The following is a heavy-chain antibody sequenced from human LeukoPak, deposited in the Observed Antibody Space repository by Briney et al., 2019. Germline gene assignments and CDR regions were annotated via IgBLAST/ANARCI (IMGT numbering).Heavy chain of an antibody. CDR2: INPNSGGT. D-gene: IGHD3-22*01. CDR1: GYTFTGYY. J-gene: IGHJ4*02. V-gene: IGHV1-2*02. CDR3: ARAEDYYDSSGLIDY. Sequence: ASVKVSCKASGYTFTGYYMHWVRQAPGQGLEWMGWINPNSGGTNYAQKFQGRVTMTRDTSISTAYMELSRLRSDDTAVYYCARAEDYYDSSGLIDYWGQGTLVTVSS.